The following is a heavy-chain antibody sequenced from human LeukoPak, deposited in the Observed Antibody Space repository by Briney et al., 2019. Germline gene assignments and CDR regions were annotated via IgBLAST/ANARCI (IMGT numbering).Heavy chain of an antibody. D-gene: IGHD3-10*01. J-gene: IGHJ6*03. CDR2: IHHSGNT. CDR3: ARSGVYYYGSGSYKNYMDV. CDR1: GYPISSGYY. V-gene: IGHV4-38-2*02. Sequence: SETLSLTCTVSGYPISSGYYWGWIRQPPGQGLEWIGNIHHSGNTYYNPSLKSRVTISLDTSKNQFSLKLSSVTAADTAVYYCARSGVYYYGSGSYKNYMDVWGKGTTVTISS.